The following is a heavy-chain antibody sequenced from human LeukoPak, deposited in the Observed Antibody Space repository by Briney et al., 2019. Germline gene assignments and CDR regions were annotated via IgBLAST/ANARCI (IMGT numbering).Heavy chain of an antibody. D-gene: IGHD4-23*01. CDR2: IKPDGRDK. Sequence: ETLSLTCTVSGGSISSYYWSWVRQAPGKGLERVANIKPDGRDKYHVDSVKGRFTISRDNAKASLYLLMNSLRAEDTAVYYCARGRFCDSGNCYLDYWGQGTLVTVSS. J-gene: IGHJ4*02. CDR3: ARGRFCDSGNCYLDY. V-gene: IGHV3-7*01. CDR1: GGSISSYY.